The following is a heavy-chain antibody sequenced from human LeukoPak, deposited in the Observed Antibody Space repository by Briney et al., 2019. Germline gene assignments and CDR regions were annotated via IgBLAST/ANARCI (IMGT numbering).Heavy chain of an antibody. D-gene: IGHD1-26*01. CDR1: GGSISDSY. Sequence: SETLSLTCTVSGGSISDSYWIWIRQPPGKGLEWIGSIYHSGSTYYNPSLKSRVTISVDTSKNQFSLKLSSVTAADTAVYYCARVGATSYYYYYMDVWGKGTTVTVSS. CDR2: IYHSGST. J-gene: IGHJ6*03. CDR3: ARVGATSYYYYYMDV. V-gene: IGHV4-38-2*02.